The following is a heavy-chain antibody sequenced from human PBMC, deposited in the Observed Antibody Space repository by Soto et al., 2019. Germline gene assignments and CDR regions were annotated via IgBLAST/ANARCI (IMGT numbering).Heavy chain of an antibody. V-gene: IGHV3-23*01. CDR3: AKLLAAAGYYCGMDV. D-gene: IGHD6-13*01. CDR1: GFTFSSYA. J-gene: IGHJ6*02. CDR2: ISGSGGST. Sequence: EVQLLESGGGLVQPGGSLRLSCAASGFTFSSYAMSWVRQAPGKGLEWVSAISGSGGSTYYADSVKGRFTISRDNSKNTRYLQMNSLRAEDTAVYYCAKLLAAAGYYCGMDVWGQGTTVTVSS.